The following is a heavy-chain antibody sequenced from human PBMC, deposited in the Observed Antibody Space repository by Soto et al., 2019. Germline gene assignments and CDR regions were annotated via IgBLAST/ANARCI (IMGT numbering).Heavy chain of an antibody. CDR2: ISGSGGST. CDR1: GFTFSSYA. V-gene: IGHV3-23*01. J-gene: IGHJ3*01. CDR3: AKVFERYDCIWGSDHPDAFDF. D-gene: IGHD3-16*02. Sequence: EVQLLESGGGLVQPGGSLRLSCAASGFTFSSYAMSWVRQAPGKGLEWVSAISGSGGSTYYADSVKGRFTISRDNSKNTRYLQMNGLRAEDTAVYYCAKVFERYDCIWGSDHPDAFDFWGQGTMVTVSS.